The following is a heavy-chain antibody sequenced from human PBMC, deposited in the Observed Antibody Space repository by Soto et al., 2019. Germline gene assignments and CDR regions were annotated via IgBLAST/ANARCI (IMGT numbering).Heavy chain of an antibody. CDR2: IIPILGIA. Sequence: QVQLVQSGAEVKKPGSSVKVSCKASGGTFSSYTISWVRQAPGQGLEWMGRIIPILGIANYAQKFQGRVTITADKSTSTDYMELSSLRSEDTAVYYCARDPCSSTSCYPTWSDYGMDVWGQGTTVTVSS. J-gene: IGHJ6*02. CDR3: ARDPCSSTSCYPTWSDYGMDV. V-gene: IGHV1-69*08. D-gene: IGHD2-2*01. CDR1: GGTFSSYT.